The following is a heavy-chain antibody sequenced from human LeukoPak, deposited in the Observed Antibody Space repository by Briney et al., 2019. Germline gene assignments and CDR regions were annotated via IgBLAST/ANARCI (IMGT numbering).Heavy chain of an antibody. D-gene: IGHD1-1*01. J-gene: IGHJ4*02. CDR2: IYYHENT. V-gene: IGHV4-39*01. Sequence: SETLSLTCTVSGGSISSSTDYWGWIRQAPGKGLEWIGSIYYHENTYYNSSLKSRVTISVDTSKNQFSLKLNSVTAADTAVYFCARRAYSTAYWKHFDYWGQGTLVTVSS. CDR3: ARRAYSTAYWKHFDY. CDR1: GGSISSSTDY.